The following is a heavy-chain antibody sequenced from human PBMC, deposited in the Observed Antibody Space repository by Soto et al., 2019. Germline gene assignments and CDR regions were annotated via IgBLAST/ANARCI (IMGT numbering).Heavy chain of an antibody. CDR3: AALSGYYYGIDY. CDR1: GFTFTSSA. CDR2: IVVGSGNT. J-gene: IGHJ4*02. D-gene: IGHD3-22*01. Sequence: ASVKVSCKASGFTFTSSAVQWVRQARGQRLEWIGWIVVGSGNTNYAQKFQERVTITRDMSTSTAYMELSSLRSEDTAVYYCAALSGYYYGIDYWGQGTLVTVSS. V-gene: IGHV1-58*01.